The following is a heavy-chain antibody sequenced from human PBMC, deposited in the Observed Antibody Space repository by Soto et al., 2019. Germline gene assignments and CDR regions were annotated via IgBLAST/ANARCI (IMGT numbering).Heavy chain of an antibody. Sequence: GGSLRLSCSASGFTFSSYAMHWVRQAPGKGLEYVSAISSNGGSTYYADSVKGRFTISRDNSKNTLYLQMSSLRAEDTAVYYCVKSPWKTTVTTTHFDYWGQGTLVTVSS. J-gene: IGHJ4*02. CDR2: ISSNGGST. D-gene: IGHD4-17*01. V-gene: IGHV3-64D*08. CDR1: GFTFSSYA. CDR3: VKSPWKTTVTTTHFDY.